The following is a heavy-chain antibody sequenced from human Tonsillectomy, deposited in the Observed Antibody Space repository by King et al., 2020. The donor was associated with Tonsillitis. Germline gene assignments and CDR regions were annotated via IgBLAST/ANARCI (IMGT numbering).Heavy chain of an antibody. Sequence: VQLVESGGGVVQPGRSLRLSCSASGFTFSSYAMHWGRHAPGKGLEWVAVLSNDVCNKYYADAVKGRFTFSRDNYKNTLYLQMNSLRAEDTAVYYCAREGSGYFDWLLDYYYYGMDVWGQGTTVTVSS. D-gene: IGHD3-9*01. J-gene: IGHJ6*02. CDR1: GFTFSSYA. CDR2: LSNDVCNK. CDR3: AREGSGYFDWLLDYYYYGMDV. V-gene: IGHV3-30-3*01.